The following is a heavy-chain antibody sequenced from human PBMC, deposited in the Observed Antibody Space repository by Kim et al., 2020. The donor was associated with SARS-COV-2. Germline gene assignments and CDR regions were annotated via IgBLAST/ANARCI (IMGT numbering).Heavy chain of an antibody. J-gene: IGHJ3*02. Sequence: GGSLRLSCAASGFTFSSYGMHWVRQAPGKGLEWVAVISYDGSNKYYADSVKGRFTISRDNSKNTLYLQMNSLRAEDTAVYYCAKDLPANYYDSSGQDAFDIWGQGTMVTVSS. CDR2: ISYDGSNK. CDR3: AKDLPANYYDSSGQDAFDI. CDR1: GFTFSSYG. V-gene: IGHV3-30*18. D-gene: IGHD3-22*01.